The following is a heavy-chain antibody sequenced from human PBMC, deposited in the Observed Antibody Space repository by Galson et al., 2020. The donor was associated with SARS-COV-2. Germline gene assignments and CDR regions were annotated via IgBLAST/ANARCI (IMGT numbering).Heavy chain of an antibody. CDR2: IWYDGSNT. CDR3: AKDSDQWLVPRYYMDV. Sequence: GGSLRLSCAASGFTFSSYGMHWVRQAPGKGLEWVAGIWYDGSNTYYEDSVKGRFTISRDNSKNTLYLQMNSLRAEDTAVYYCAKDSDQWLVPRYYMDVWGKGTTVTVSS. CDR1: GFTFSSYG. J-gene: IGHJ6*03. D-gene: IGHD6-19*01. V-gene: IGHV3-33*06.